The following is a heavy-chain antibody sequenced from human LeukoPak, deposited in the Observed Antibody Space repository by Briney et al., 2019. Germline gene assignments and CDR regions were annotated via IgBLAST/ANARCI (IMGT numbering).Heavy chain of an antibody. CDR2: INPSGGST. V-gene: IGHV1-46*01. Sequence: ASVKVSCKASGYTFTSYYMHWVRQAPGQGLEWMGIINPSGGSTSYAQKFQGRVTMTRDTSTSTVYMELSSLRSEDTAVYYCARDVEAVDESGVYFDYWGQGTLVTVSS. CDR1: GYTFTSYY. D-gene: IGHD2-15*01. CDR3: ARDVEAVDESGVYFDY. J-gene: IGHJ4*02.